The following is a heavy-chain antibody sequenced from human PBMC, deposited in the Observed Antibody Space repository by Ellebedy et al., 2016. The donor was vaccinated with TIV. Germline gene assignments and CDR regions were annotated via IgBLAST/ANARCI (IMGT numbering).Heavy chain of an antibody. D-gene: IGHD6-19*01. CDR2: IYYSGST. V-gene: IGHV4-59*08. CDR3: ATSPIAVAGSFFY. Sequence: MPSETLSLTCTVSGGSISSYYWSWIRQPPGKGLEWIGYIYYSGSTNYNPSLKSRVTISVDTSKNQFSLKLSSVTAADTAVYYCATSPIAVAGSFFYWGQGTLVTVSS. J-gene: IGHJ4*02. CDR1: GGSISSYY.